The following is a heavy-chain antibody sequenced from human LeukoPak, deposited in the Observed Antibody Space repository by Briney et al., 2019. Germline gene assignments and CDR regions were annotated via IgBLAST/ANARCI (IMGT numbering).Heavy chain of an antibody. CDR1: GGSITSSHHW. D-gene: IGHD6-13*01. CDR2: IYHSGST. V-gene: IGHV4-4*02. Sequence: SETLSLTCAVSGGSITSSHHWWSWARQPPGKGLEWIGEIYHSGSTSYNPSLKSRVTISVDKSKNQFSLKLSSVTAADTAVYYCARGGAAAGTDWFDPWGQGTLVTVSS. CDR3: ARGGAAAGTDWFDP. J-gene: IGHJ5*02.